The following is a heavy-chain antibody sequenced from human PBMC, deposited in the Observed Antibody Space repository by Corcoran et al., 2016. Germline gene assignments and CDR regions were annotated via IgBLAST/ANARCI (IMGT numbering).Heavy chain of an antibody. CDR2: INPSGGST. CDR3: ARFMVRGVTPYYYGMDV. CDR1: GYTFTSYY. J-gene: IGHJ6*02. V-gene: IGHV1-46*01. Sequence: QVQLVQSGAEVKKPGASVKVSCKASGYTFTSYYMHWVRQAPGQGLEWMGIINPSGGSTSYAQKFQGRVTMTRDTSTSTVYMELSGLRSEDTAVYYCARFMVRGVTPYYYGMDVWGQGTTVTVSS. D-gene: IGHD3-10*01.